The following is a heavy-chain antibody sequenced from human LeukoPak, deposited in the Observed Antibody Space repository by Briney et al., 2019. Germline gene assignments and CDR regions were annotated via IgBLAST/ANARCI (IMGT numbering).Heavy chain of an antibody. V-gene: IGHV4-4*02. D-gene: IGHD1-14*01. CDR2: IHRSGSP. J-gene: IGHJ4*02. CDR1: LDSTTSNF. CDR3: AREILGGFNPGAY. Sequence: PSETLSLTCTVSLDSTTSNFWSWVRQPPGKGLEWIGEIHRSGSPNYNPSLQSRVAISIDWSRNQIVLELSSVTAADTAFYYCAREILGGFNPGAYWGQGTLVTVSS.